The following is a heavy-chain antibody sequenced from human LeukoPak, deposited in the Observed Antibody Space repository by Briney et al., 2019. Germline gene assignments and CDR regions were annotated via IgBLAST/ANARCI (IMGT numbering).Heavy chain of an antibody. CDR2: IYYSGST. D-gene: IGHD4/OR15-4a*01. CDR3: ARDRANSPYYFDY. Sequence: SETLSLTCTVSGGSISSGDYSWSWIRQPPGKGLEWVGYIYYSGSTYYNPSLKSRVTISVDTSKNQFSLKLSSVTAADTAVYFCARDRANSPYYFDYWGQGTLVTVSS. J-gene: IGHJ4*02. V-gene: IGHV4-30-4*01. CDR1: GGSISSGDYS.